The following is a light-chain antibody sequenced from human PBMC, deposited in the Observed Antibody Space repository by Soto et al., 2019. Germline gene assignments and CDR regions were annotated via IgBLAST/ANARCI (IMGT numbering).Light chain of an antibody. Sequence: DIQMTQSPSTLSASVGDRVTITCRASQSISRWLDWYQQKPGKAPKVLIYGGSSLESGVPSRFSGSGSGTEFTLTISSLQPDDFATYYCQQYNTYSGTFGQGTKVAIK. J-gene: IGKJ1*01. V-gene: IGKV1-5*01. CDR3: QQYNTYSGT. CDR2: GGS. CDR1: QSISRW.